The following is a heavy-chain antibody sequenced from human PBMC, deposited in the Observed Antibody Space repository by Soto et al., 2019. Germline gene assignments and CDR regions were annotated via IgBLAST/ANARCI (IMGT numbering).Heavy chain of an antibody. V-gene: IGHV4-61*01. J-gene: IGHJ4*02. CDR3: ARSDGRY. Sequence: ETLSLTCTVSGGSISSSSYYWSWIRQPPGKGLEWIGYIYYSGSTNYNPSLKSRVTISVDTSKNQFSLKLSSVTAADTAVYYCARSDGRYWGQGTLVTVSS. CDR2: IYYSGST. CDR1: GGSISSSSYY.